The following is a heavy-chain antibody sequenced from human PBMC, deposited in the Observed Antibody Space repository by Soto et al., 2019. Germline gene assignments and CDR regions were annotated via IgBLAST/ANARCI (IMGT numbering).Heavy chain of an antibody. CDR2: IYYSGST. Sequence: SETLSLTCTVSGGSISSYYWSWIRQPPGKGLEWIGYIYYSGSTNYNPSLKSRVTISVDTSKNQFSLKLSSVTAADTAVYYCARAGQLLDYYYYYYMDVWGKGTTVTVSS. J-gene: IGHJ6*03. CDR1: GGSISSYY. D-gene: IGHD2-2*01. CDR3: ARAGQLLDYYYYYYMDV. V-gene: IGHV4-59*01.